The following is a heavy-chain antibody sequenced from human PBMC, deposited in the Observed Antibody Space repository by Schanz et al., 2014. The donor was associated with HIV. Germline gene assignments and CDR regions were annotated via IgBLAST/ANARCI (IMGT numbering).Heavy chain of an antibody. CDR3: ARLRTGEEGFYYYYFGMDV. J-gene: IGHJ6*02. D-gene: IGHD7-27*01. Sequence: QVQLVQSGAEVKKTGSSVKVSCKASGGTFSSHSVNWVRQAPGQGPEWMGGIIPKFGIPNYAQKFQSRLIMTVDESTSTAYMELSGLKSDDTAVYYCARLRTGEEGFYYYYFGMDVWGQGTTVTVS. CDR1: GGTFSSHS. CDR2: IIPKFGIP. V-gene: IGHV1-69*01.